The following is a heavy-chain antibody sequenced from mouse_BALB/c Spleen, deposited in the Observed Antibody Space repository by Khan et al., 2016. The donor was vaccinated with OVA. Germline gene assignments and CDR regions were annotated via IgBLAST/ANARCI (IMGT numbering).Heavy chain of an antibody. CDR2: IDPFSGST. Sequence: EVQLQQSGPELMKPGASVKISCMASGYSFTTYYIHWVMQSHGKSLEWIGYIDPFSGSTTYNQKFKGKATLTVDKSSSTAYIHLSNLTSEDSAVYDCTRHGYVAWFTYWGQGTLVTVSA. CDR3: TRHGYVAWFTY. V-gene: IGHV1S135*01. CDR1: GYSFTTYY. D-gene: IGHD2-2*01. J-gene: IGHJ3*01.